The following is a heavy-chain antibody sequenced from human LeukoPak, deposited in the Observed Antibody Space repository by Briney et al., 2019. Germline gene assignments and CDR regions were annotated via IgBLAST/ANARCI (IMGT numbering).Heavy chain of an antibody. CDR3: ARDRYCSGGSCYGWFDP. Sequence: GGSLRLSCAASGFXFSDYYMSWIRQAPGKGLEWVSYISSSSSYTKYADSVKGRFTISRDNAKNSLYLQMNSLRAEDTAVYHCARDRYCSGGSCYGWFDPWGQGTLVTDSS. D-gene: IGHD2-15*01. V-gene: IGHV3-11*06. J-gene: IGHJ5*02. CDR1: GFXFSDYY. CDR2: ISSSSSYT.